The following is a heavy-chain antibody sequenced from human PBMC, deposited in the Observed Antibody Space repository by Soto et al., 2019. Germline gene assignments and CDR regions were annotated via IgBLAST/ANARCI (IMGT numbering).Heavy chain of an antibody. J-gene: IGHJ6*02. CDR3: ARETPPSPAAYYYYGMDV. CDR1: GFTFSSYS. V-gene: IGHV3-48*02. Sequence: EVQLVESGGGLVQPGGSLRLSCAASGFTFSSYSMNWVRQAPGKGLEWVSYISSSSSTIYYADSVKGRFTISRDNAKNSLYLQMNSRRDEDTAVYYCARETPPSPAAYYYYGMDVWGQGTTVTVSS. CDR2: ISSSSSTI.